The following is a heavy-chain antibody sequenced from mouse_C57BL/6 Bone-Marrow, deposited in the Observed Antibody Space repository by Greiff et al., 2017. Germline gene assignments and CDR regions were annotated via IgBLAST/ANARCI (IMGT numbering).Heavy chain of an antibody. J-gene: IGHJ2*01. Sequence: EVNVVESGGDLVKPGGSLKLSCAASGFTFSSYGMSWVRQTPDKRLEWVATISSGGSYTYYPDSVKGRFTISRDNAKNTLYLQMSSLKSEDTAMYYCARHRSHPYYFDYWGQGTTLTVSS. CDR1: GFTFSSYG. D-gene: IGHD6-1*01. CDR2: ISSGGSYT. CDR3: ARHRSHPYYFDY. V-gene: IGHV5-6*01.